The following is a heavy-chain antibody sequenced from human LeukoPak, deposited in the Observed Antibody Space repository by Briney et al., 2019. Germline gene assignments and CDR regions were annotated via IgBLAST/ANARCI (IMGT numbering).Heavy chain of an antibody. V-gene: IGHV3-23*01. CDR3: AKGRLTTSSYYYYYMDV. Sequence: GSLRLSCAASGFTFSSYAMSWVRQAPGKGLEWVSAISGSGGSTYYAVSVKGRFTISRDNSKNTLYLQMNSLRAEDTAVYYCAKGRLTTSSYYYYYMDVWGKGTTVTVSS. CDR2: ISGSGGST. J-gene: IGHJ6*03. CDR1: GFTFSSYA. D-gene: IGHD4-17*01.